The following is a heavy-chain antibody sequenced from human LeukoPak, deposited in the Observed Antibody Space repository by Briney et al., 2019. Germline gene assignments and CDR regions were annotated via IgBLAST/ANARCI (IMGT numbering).Heavy chain of an antibody. D-gene: IGHD6-19*01. CDR3: AKDLGYSSGWYIY. V-gene: IGHV3-23*01. CDR1: GFTVSSNY. J-gene: IGHJ4*02. Sequence: GGSLRLSCAASGFTVSSNYMSWVRQAPGKGLEWVSAISGSGGSTYYADSVKGRFTISRDNSKNTLYLQMNSLRAEDTAVYYCAKDLGYSSGWYIYWGQGTLVTVSS. CDR2: ISGSGGST.